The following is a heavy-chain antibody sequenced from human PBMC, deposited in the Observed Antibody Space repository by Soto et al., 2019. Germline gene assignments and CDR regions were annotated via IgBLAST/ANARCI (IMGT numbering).Heavy chain of an antibody. CDR1: GFTFNTYG. Sequence: QVQLVESGGGVVQPGRSLRLSCAASGFTFNTYGMHWVRQAPGKGLEWLAVISYDGVVTYYADSVKGRFTISRDNSKNTLYLQMNSLSPEDTAVYYCAKDSIMEYGNWFDPWGQGTLVTVSS. CDR2: ISYDGVVT. J-gene: IGHJ5*02. V-gene: IGHV3-30*18. D-gene: IGHD3-16*01. CDR3: AKDSIMEYGNWFDP.